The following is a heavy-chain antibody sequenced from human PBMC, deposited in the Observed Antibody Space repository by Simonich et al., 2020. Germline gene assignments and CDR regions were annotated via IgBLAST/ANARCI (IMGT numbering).Heavy chain of an antibody. CDR1: GYTFTSYG. CDR3: ARASRGTWWYYYFDY. Sequence: QVQLVQSGAEVKKPGASVKVSCKASGYTFTSYGISWVRQAPGQGLEWMGWISAYNGNTNDARKLQGRVTMTTDTSTSTAYMELRSRRSDDTAVYYCARASRGTWWYYYFDYWGQGTLVTVSS. D-gene: IGHD2-15*01. J-gene: IGHJ4*02. V-gene: IGHV1-18*01. CDR2: ISAYNGNT.